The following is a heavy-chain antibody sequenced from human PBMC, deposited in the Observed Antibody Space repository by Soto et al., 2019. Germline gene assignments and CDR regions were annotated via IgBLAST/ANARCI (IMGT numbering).Heavy chain of an antibody. J-gene: IGHJ6*02. Sequence: QVQLVQSGAEVKKPGASVKVSCKASGYTFTSYGISWVRQAPGQGLEWMGWISAYNGNTNYAQKLQGRVTMTTDTPTRTAYMELKSLESDDTAVDFCDRGIIAFVPAAPPPVFGMDVWGQGTTVTGSS. D-gene: IGHD2-2*01. CDR2: ISAYNGNT. V-gene: IGHV1-18*01. CDR3: DRGIIAFVPAAPPPVFGMDV. CDR1: GYTFTSYG.